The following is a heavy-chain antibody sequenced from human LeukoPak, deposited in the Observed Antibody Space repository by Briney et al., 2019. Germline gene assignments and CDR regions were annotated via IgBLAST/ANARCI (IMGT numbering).Heavy chain of an antibody. V-gene: IGHV4-34*01. Sequence: PSETLSLTCAVYGGSFRGYYWSWIRQPPGKGLEWIGEISHSGSTNHNPSLKSRVTISEDTSKSQFSLKLSAVTAADTALYYCARGGIATSGVGCYFDYWGQGIFVTVSS. CDR2: ISHSGST. CDR3: ARGGIATSGVGCYFDY. CDR1: GGSFRGYY. J-gene: IGHJ4*02. D-gene: IGHD6-13*01.